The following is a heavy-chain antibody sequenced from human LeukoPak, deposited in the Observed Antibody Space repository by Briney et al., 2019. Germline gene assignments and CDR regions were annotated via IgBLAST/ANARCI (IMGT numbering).Heavy chain of an antibody. Sequence: GGSLRPSCAASGFSFSSHAMNWVRQAPGKGLEWVSFISTNGNYIFYADLVKGRFIISRDNAKNLLSLQMNNLRAEDTAVYFCARGLRETGFDYWGQGTLVTVSS. V-gene: IGHV3-21*06. CDR2: ISTNGNYI. D-gene: IGHD1-1*01. CDR1: GFSFSSHA. J-gene: IGHJ4*02. CDR3: ARGLRETGFDY.